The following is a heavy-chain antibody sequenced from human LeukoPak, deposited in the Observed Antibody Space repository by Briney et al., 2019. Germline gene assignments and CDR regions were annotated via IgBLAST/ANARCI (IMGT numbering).Heavy chain of an antibody. J-gene: IGHJ5*02. D-gene: IGHD3-22*01. Sequence: ASVKVSCKASGDTFDTYTISWVRQAPGQGLEWMGWISAYNGNTNYAQKLQGRVTMTTDTSTSTAYMELRSLRSDDTAVYYCAREYYYDSSGPNWFDPWGQGTLVTVSS. CDR2: ISAYNGNT. CDR3: AREYYYDSSGPNWFDP. V-gene: IGHV1-18*01. CDR1: GDTFDTYT.